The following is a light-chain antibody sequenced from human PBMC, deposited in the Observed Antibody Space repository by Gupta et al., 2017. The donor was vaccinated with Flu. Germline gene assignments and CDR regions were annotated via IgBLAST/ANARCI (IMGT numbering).Light chain of an antibody. V-gene: IGLV7-43*01. CDR3: LLYSVGDVV. CDR2: SAS. CDR1: TGEVTSGNY. Sequence: QTVVTQEPSLTVSPRGTVTLTCASSTGEVTSGNYPHWFQQKPGQAPRALIYSASNRQSWTPARFSGSLLGGKAALILSGAQPEDEAEYYCLLYSVGDVVFGGGTKLTVL. J-gene: IGLJ2*01.